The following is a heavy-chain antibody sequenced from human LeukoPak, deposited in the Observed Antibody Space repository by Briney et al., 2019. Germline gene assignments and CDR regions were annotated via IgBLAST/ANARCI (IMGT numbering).Heavy chain of an antibody. D-gene: IGHD1-26*01. J-gene: IGHJ4*02. CDR3: AKDQRWESPHYLDS. V-gene: IGHV1-46*01. CDR2: INPTGGST. Sequence: GASVKVSCKASGYTFPSYFMHWVRQAPGQGLEWMGIINPTGGSTTYAQKFQGRVTMTRDTSTSTVYMELSSLRDEDTAVYYCAKDQRWESPHYLDSWGQGTLVTVSS. CDR1: GYTFPSYF.